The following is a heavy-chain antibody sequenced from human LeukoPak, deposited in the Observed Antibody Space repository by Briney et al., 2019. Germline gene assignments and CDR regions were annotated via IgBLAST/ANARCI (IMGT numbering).Heavy chain of an antibody. D-gene: IGHD3-3*01. J-gene: IGHJ5*02. CDR3: ARGGYDFWSGYYTGRFWFDP. Sequence: PSETLSLTCAVYSGSLSVYYWSWIRHPPGRGREWIGEINHSGSTNYNPSLKSRVAISVDTSKNQFSLKLSSVPAADTAVYYCARGGYDFWSGYYTGRFWFDPWGQGTLVTVSS. V-gene: IGHV4-34*01. CDR2: INHSGST. CDR1: SGSLSVYY.